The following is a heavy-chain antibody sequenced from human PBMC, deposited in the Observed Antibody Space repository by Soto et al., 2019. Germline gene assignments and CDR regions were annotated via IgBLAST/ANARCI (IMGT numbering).Heavy chain of an antibody. CDR2: IYYSGST. V-gene: IGHV4-30-4*01. D-gene: IGHD6-6*01. CDR3: ATAYSSSSGEFDY. J-gene: IGHJ4*02. CDR1: GGSISSGDYY. Sequence: SLTCTVSGGSISSGDYYCSWIRQPPGKGLEWIGYIYYSGSTYYNPSLKSRVTISVDTSKNQFSLKLSSVTAADTAVYYCATAYSSSSGEFDYWGQGTLVTVSS.